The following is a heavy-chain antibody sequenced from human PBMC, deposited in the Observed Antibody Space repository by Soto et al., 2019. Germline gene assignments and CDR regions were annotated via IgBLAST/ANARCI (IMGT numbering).Heavy chain of an antibody. J-gene: IGHJ4*02. CDR2: IQSKTDGATT. D-gene: IGHD3-10*01. CDR3: TTSKCIESGTYPQAPFCF. Sequence: PGGSLRLSCAASGFTFTNAWMTWIRQVPGKGLEWVGRIQSKTDGATTDHAAHVKGRFTISRDDSKNTLYLDMNSLKTEDTALYYCTTSKCIESGTYPQAPFCFCGPGTLVPVSS. V-gene: IGHV3-15*07. CDR1: GFTFTNAW.